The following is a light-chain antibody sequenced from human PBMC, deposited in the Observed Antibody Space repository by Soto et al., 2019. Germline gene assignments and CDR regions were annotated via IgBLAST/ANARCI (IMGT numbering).Light chain of an antibody. V-gene: IGLV1-40*01. J-gene: IGLJ1*01. CDR3: QSYDRSLSGYV. Sequence: QSALTQPPSVSGAPGQGVTISCTGSSSNIGADYDVHWYQQLPGTAPKLLIYANTNRPSGVPGRFSGSKSGTSASLAITGIQAEDEADYYCQSYDRSLSGYVFGTGTKVTVL. CDR2: ANT. CDR1: SSNIGADYD.